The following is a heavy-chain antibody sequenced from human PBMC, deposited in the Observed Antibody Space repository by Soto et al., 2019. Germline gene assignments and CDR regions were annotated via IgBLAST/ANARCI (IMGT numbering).Heavy chain of an antibody. V-gene: IGHV1-69*01. Sequence: QVQLVQSGAEVKKPGSSVKVSCKASGGTFSSYAISWVRQAPGQGLEWKGGIIPIFGTANYAQKFQGRVTITADESTSTAYMELSSLRSEDTAVYYCARDLKSDSSGYYAGVGAFDIWGQGTMVTVSS. CDR2: IIPIFGTA. CDR1: GGTFSSYA. D-gene: IGHD3-22*01. J-gene: IGHJ3*02. CDR3: ARDLKSDSSGYYAGVGAFDI.